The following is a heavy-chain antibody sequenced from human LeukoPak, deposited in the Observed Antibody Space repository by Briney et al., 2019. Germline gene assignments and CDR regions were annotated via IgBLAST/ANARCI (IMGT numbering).Heavy chain of an antibody. V-gene: IGHV3-7*01. CDR1: GFTFSSYW. D-gene: IGHD2-15*01. CDR3: ASSGVGYCSGGSCFDDAFDI. Sequence: PGXSLXLSCAASGFTFSSYWMSWVRQAPGKGLXWVANTKQDGSEKYYVDSVKGRFTISRDNDKNSLYLQMNSLRAEDTAVYYCASSGVGYCSGGSCFDDAFDIWGQGTMVTVSS. CDR2: TKQDGSEK. J-gene: IGHJ3*02.